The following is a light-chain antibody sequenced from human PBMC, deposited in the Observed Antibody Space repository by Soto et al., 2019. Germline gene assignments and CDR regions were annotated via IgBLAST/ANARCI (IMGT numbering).Light chain of an antibody. CDR3: QHYNYWPYT. CDR1: QSVSTK. V-gene: IGKV3-15*01. Sequence: EIVMTQSPATLSVSPGERATLSCWASQSVSTKLAWFQQKPGQAPRLLIYRASTRATGIPARFSGSGSGTEFTLTISSLQSEDFAVYYCQHYNYWPYTFGQGTKLEIK. CDR2: RAS. J-gene: IGKJ2*01.